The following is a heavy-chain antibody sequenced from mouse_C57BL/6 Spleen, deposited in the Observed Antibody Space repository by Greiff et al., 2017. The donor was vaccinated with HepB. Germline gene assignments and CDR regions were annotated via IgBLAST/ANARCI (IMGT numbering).Heavy chain of an antibody. CDR2: INPSTGGT. CDR1: GYSFTGYY. V-gene: IGHV1-42*01. D-gene: IGHD4-1*01. J-gene: IGHJ1*03. Sequence: EVQLQQSGPELVKPGASVKISCKASGYSFTGYYMNWVKQSPEKSLEWIGEINPSTGGTTYNQKFKAKATLTVDKSSSTAYMQLKSLTSEDSAVYDCARSNWDDWYFDVWGTGTTVTVSS. CDR3: ARSNWDDWYFDV.